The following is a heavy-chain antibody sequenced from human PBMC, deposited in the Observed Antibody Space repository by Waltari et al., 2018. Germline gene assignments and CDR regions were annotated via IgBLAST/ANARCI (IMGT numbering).Heavy chain of an antibody. V-gene: IGHV1-24*01. Sequence: QVQLEQSGAEVKKPGASMKVSCKVSGYALSELSMHWVRQAPGEGLEWMGGFNPEDGEIIYAQKFWGRVTMTEDTSTETVYMDLSSLRSEDTAVYYCATSNSGGRRGFDYWGQGTLVTVSS. CDR1: GYALSELS. CDR3: ATSNSGGRRGFDY. D-gene: IGHD2-15*01. CDR2: FNPEDGEI. J-gene: IGHJ4*02.